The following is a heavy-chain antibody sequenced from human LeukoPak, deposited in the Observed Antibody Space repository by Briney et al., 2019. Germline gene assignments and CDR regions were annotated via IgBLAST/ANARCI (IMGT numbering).Heavy chain of an antibody. CDR2: IKQDGSEK. V-gene: IGHV3-7*01. D-gene: IGHD2-15*01. J-gene: IGHJ6*02. Sequence: GGSLRLSCAASGFTLSSYWMSWVRQAPGKGLEWVANIKQDGSEKYYVDSVKGRFTISRDNAKNSLYLQMNSLRAEDTAVYYCARDIRTYSNYYYYYGMDVWGPGTTLTVS. CDR3: ARDIRTYSNYYYYYGMDV. CDR1: GFTLSSYW.